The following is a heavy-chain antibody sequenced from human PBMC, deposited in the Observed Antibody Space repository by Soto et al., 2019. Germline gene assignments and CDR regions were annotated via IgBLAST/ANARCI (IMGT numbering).Heavy chain of an antibody. D-gene: IGHD6-6*01. CDR2: ISAYNGNT. V-gene: IGHV1-18*01. CDR1: GYTFTSYG. CDR3: ASLNLFIAARRYYYNMAV. J-gene: IGHJ6*03. Sequence: ASVKVSCKASGYTFTSYGISWVRRAPGQGLEWMGWISAYNGNTNYAQKLQGRVTMTTDTSTSTAYMELRSLRSDDTAVYYCASLNLFIAARRYYYNMAVWRKATTVTVS.